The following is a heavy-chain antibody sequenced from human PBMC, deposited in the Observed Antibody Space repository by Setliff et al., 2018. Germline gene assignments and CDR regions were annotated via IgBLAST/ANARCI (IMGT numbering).Heavy chain of an antibody. J-gene: IGHJ4*02. CDR2: IYFSGST. D-gene: IGHD3-22*01. Sequence: PSETLSLTCTVSGGSISSGDYYWSWIRQPPGKGLEWIGYIYFSGSTHYNPSLKSRVSISVDTSKNQFSLKLSSVTAADTAVYYCARESRYYYDNLGTLDYWGQGTLVTVSS. CDR1: GGSISSGDYY. V-gene: IGHV4-30-4*08. CDR3: ARESRYYYDNLGTLDY.